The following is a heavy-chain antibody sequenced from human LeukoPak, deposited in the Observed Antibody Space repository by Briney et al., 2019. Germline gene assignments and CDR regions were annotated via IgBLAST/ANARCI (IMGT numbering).Heavy chain of an antibody. CDR1: GGSISSYY. CDR2: IYYSGST. Sequence: SETLSLTCTVSGGSISSYYWSWIRQAPGKGLEWIGYIYYSGSTNYNPSLKSRVIISVDTSKNQFSLNLRSVTAADTAVYYCARRSYNSPFRYWGQGTPVTVSS. V-gene: IGHV4-59*12. J-gene: IGHJ4*02. CDR3: ARRSYNSPFRY. D-gene: IGHD5-24*01.